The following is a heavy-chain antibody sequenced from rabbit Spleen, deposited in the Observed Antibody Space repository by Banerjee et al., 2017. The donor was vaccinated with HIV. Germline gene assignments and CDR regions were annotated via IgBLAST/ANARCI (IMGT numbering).Heavy chain of an antibody. V-gene: IGHV1S45*01. CDR3: ARDASTSFSTYGMDL. CDR1: GFSFSDRDV. Sequence: QEQLEESGGGLVKPEGSLTLTCKASGFSFSDRDVMCWVREAPGKGLEWVACGYAGSSDSTYSATWAKGRFTISKTSSTTVTLQMTSLTAADTATYFCARDASTSFSTYGMDLWGPGTLVTVS. D-gene: IGHD8-1*01. J-gene: IGHJ6*01. CDR2: GYAGSSDST.